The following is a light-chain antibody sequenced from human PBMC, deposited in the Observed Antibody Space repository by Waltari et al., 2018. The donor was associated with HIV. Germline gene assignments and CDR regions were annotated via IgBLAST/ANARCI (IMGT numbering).Light chain of an antibody. Sequence: QSALTQPPSASGSPGQSVTISCTGTSSDVGGSKYVSWYQQHPGKAPKLLIDGVNKRPSGVPDRFSGSKSANPASLTVSGLQAEDEADYYCNSYAGSNNWVFGGGTKLTVL. CDR3: NSYAGSNNWV. CDR2: GVN. J-gene: IGLJ3*02. V-gene: IGLV2-8*01. CDR1: SSDVGGSKY.